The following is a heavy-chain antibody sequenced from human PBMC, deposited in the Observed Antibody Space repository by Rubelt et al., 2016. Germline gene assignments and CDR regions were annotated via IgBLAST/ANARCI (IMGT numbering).Heavy chain of an antibody. CDR3: ARGHYYGSGSYSRY. CDR1: GGSISSSSYY. D-gene: IGHD3-10*01. J-gene: IGHJ4*02. CDR2: ISYSGST. V-gene: IGHV4-39*07. Sequence: QLQLQESGPGLVKPSETLSLTCTVSGGSISSSSYYWGWIRQPPGKGLEWIGSISYSGSTYYNPSLKSRVTISVDTSKNQFSLKLSSVTAADTAVYYCARGHYYGSGSYSRYWGQGTLVTVSS.